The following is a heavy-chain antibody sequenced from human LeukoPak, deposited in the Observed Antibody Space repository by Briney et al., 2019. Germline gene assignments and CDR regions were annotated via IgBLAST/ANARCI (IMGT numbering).Heavy chain of an antibody. Sequence: PSETLSLTCTVSGYSISSGYYWGWIRQPPGKGLEWIGSIYHSGSTYYNPSLKSRVTISVDTSKNQISLKLSSVTAADTALYYCARSSTGDFDYFDYWGQGTLVTVSS. D-gene: IGHD7-27*01. CDR1: GYSISSGYY. V-gene: IGHV4-38-2*02. CDR2: IYHSGST. J-gene: IGHJ4*02. CDR3: ARSSTGDFDYFDY.